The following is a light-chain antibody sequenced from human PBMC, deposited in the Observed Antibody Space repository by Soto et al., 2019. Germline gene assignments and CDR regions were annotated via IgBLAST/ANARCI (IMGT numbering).Light chain of an antibody. J-gene: IGKJ4*01. CDR2: DTS. CDR1: KTITNIS. CDR3: KQYGHSTLT. Sequence: EIVLTQSPGTLSLSPAERATLSCRASKTITNISSAWFQQQPGQAPRLLVYDTSSRATGIPNRFSGSGSGTDFAITINKMETGDSAVYYCKQYGHSTLTFGGGTKVDIK. V-gene: IGKV3-20*01.